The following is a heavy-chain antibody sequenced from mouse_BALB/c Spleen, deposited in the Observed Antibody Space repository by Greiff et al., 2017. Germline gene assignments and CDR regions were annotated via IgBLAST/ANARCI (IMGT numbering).Heavy chain of an antibody. CDR1: GYTFTSYW. CDR2: IYPGSGST. J-gene: IGHJ4*01. V-gene: IGHV1S22*01. Sequence: LQQPGSELVRPGASVKLSCKASGYTFTSYWMHWVKQRPGQGLEWIGNIYPGSGSTNYDEKFKSKATLTVDTSSSTAYMQLSSLTSEDSAVYYCTRREGYAMDDWGQGTSVTVSS. CDR3: TRREGYAMDD.